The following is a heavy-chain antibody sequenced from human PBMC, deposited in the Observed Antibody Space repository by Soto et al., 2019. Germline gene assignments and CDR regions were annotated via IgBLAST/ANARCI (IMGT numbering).Heavy chain of an antibody. D-gene: IGHD3-16*01. CDR2: VNPSAGTT. CDR1: GYTFTSYY. J-gene: IGHJ6*02. Sequence: QVQLVQSGAEVKKPGASVKVSCKASGYTFTSYYVHWVRQAPGQGLEWMGIVNPSAGTTTYAQKFQGRVTMTSDTSKSTVYMELSSLKSEDTALYYCAKDRKAKNLGQDHFFYGMDVRGQGTTVTVSS. V-gene: IGHV1-46*01. CDR3: AKDRKAKNLGQDHFFYGMDV.